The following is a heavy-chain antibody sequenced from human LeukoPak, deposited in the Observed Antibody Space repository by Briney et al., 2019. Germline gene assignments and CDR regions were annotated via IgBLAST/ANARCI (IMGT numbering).Heavy chain of an antibody. Sequence: GGSLRLSCAASGFTFSGHWMSWVRQAPGKGLEWVANINQGGSDKYYVDSVKGRFSISRDNANNLLYLQMNSLRGEDTAVYYCTRDRSRAEDDWGQGTLVTVSS. D-gene: IGHD1-14*01. V-gene: IGHV3-7*01. CDR2: INQGGSDK. CDR1: GFTFSGHW. J-gene: IGHJ4*02. CDR3: TRDRSRAEDD.